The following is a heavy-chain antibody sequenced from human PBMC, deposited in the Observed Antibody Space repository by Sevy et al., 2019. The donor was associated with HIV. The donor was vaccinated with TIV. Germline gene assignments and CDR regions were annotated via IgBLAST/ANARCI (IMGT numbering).Heavy chain of an antibody. Sequence: GGALRLSCAASGFTFSSYVMHWVRQAPGKGLDGVAVITYDGSDEYYADSVGGRFTISRDNSKNTLHLQMNSLRADDTAVYYCARVDYYDSSGPIDYWGQGTLVTVSS. CDR2: ITYDGSDE. D-gene: IGHD3-22*01. J-gene: IGHJ4*02. V-gene: IGHV3-30*03. CDR3: ARVDYYDSSGPIDY. CDR1: GFTFSSYV.